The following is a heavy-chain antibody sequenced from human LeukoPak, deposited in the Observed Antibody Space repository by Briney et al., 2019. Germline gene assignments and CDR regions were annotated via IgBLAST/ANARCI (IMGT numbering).Heavy chain of an antibody. CDR3: ASLFIAAADFDY. D-gene: IGHD6-13*01. J-gene: IGHJ4*02. CDR1: GFTFSRYD. Sequence: GGSLRLSCAASGFTFSRYDMHWVRQPTGKGLEWVSGIGTAGEIYYPGSVKGRFTISRDNAKDSLYLQMNSLRAEDTAVYYCASLFIAAADFDYWGQGTLVTVSS. V-gene: IGHV3-13*01. CDR2: IGTAGEI.